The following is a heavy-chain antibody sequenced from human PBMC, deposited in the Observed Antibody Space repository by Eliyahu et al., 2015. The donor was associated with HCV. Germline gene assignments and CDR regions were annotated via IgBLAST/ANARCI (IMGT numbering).Heavy chain of an antibody. CDR2: XYPGDSDT. CDR3: ARYGISGSTAGWFDP. Sequence: EVQLVQSGAEVKKPGESLKISCTGSGYSFTTYWIGWVRQMPGKGLEWVGIXYPGDSDTRYSPSFQGQVTISADKSISTAYLQWSSLKASDTAMYYCARYGISGSTAGWFDPWGQGTLVTVSS. J-gene: IGHJ5*02. CDR1: GYSFTTYW. D-gene: IGHD1-7*01. V-gene: IGHV5-51*01.